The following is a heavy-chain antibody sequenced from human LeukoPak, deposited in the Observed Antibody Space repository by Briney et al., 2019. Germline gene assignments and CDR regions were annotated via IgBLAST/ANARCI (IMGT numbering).Heavy chain of an antibody. V-gene: IGHV7-4-1*02. CDR3: ASHDILTGCPFDY. CDR2: INTNTGNP. CDR1: GYTFTSYA. J-gene: IGHJ4*02. Sequence: ASVKVSCKASGYTFTSYAMNWVRQAPGQGLEWMGWINTNTGNPTYAQGFTGRFVFSLDTSVSTAYLQISSLRAEDTAVYYCASHDILTGCPFDYWGQGTLVTVSS. D-gene: IGHD3-9*01.